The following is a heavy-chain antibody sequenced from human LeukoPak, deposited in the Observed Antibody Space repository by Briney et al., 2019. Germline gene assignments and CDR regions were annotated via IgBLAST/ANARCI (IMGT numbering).Heavy chain of an antibody. CDR1: GYTFTSYG. CDR2: ISAYNGNT. D-gene: IGHD2-2*01. Sequence: ASVKVSRKASGYTFTSYGISWVRQAPGQGLEWMGWISAYNGNTNYAQKLQGRVTMTTDTSTSTAYMELRSLRSDDTAVYYCARCRGSSSTSCYYYFDYWGQGTLVTVSS. V-gene: IGHV1-18*04. CDR3: ARCRGSSSTSCYYYFDY. J-gene: IGHJ4*02.